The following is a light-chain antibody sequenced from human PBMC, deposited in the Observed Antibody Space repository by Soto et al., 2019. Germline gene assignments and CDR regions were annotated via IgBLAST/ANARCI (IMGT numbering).Light chain of an antibody. CDR3: SSYTTSNTLV. V-gene: IGLV2-18*02. Sequence: QSALTQPPSVSGSPGQSVTISCTGTSSDVGYFNHVSWYQQPPGTAPKLLIYEVSNRPSGVPDRFSGSKSGNTASLTISGLQAEDEADYYCSSYTTSNTLVFGGGTQLTVL. CDR2: EVS. J-gene: IGLJ2*01. CDR1: SSDVGYFNH.